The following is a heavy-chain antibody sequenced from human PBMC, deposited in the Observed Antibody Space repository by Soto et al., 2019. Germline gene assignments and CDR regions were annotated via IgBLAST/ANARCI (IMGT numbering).Heavy chain of an antibody. J-gene: IGHJ6*02. CDR2: INAGNGNT. CDR3: ARGANWNFRGISGMDV. D-gene: IGHD1-7*01. CDR1: GYTFTSYA. V-gene: IGHV1-3*01. Sequence: ASVPVSYMASGYTFTSYAMHWVRQAPGQRLEWMGWINAGNGNTKYSQKFQGRVTITRDTSASTAYMELSSLRSEDTAVYYCARGANWNFRGISGMDVWGQGTTVTVSS.